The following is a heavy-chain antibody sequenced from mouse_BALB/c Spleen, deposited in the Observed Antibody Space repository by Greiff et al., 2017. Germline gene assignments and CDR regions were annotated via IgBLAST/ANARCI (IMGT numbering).Heavy chain of an antibody. CDR3: VRGNLAYGSSWGDY. CDR2: IWTGGGT. J-gene: IGHJ4*01. D-gene: IGHD1-1*01. Sequence: QVQLQQSGPGLVAPSQSLSITCTVSGFSLTSYDISWIRQPPGKGLEWLGVIWTGGGTNYNSAFMSRLSISKDNSKSQVFLKMNSLQTDDTAIYYCVRGNLAYGSSWGDYWGQGTSVTVSS. CDR1: GFSLTSYD. V-gene: IGHV2-9-2*01.